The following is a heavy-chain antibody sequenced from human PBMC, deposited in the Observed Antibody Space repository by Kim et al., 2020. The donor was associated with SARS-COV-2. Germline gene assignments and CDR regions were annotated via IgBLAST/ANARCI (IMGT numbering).Heavy chain of an antibody. J-gene: IGHJ4*02. CDR1: GASITSNNYF. D-gene: IGHD1-26*01. Sequence: SETLSLTCAVSGASITSNNYFWGWLRQPPGKGLEYIGNAFYSGSTSYNPSLKSRVTISIDTSKNQFSLNLNSVTAADTAVYYCASASGSNPLNFDYWGQGTLVTVSS. V-gene: IGHV4-39*01. CDR2: AFYSGST. CDR3: ASASGSNPLNFDY.